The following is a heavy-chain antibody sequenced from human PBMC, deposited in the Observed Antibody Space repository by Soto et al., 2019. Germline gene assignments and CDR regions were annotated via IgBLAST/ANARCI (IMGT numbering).Heavy chain of an antibody. Sequence: GGSLRLSCAASGFTFSSYSMNWVRQAPGKGLEWVSYISSSSSTIYYADSVKGRFTISRDNAKNSLYLQMNSLRAEDTAVYYCARDQPGEGGPDAFDIWGQGTMVTVSS. CDR2: ISSSSSTI. J-gene: IGHJ3*02. CDR1: GFTFSSYS. V-gene: IGHV3-48*04. CDR3: ARDQPGEGGPDAFDI. D-gene: IGHD3-10*01.